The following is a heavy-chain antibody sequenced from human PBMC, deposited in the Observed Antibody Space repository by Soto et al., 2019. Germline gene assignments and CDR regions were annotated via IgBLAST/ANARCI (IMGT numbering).Heavy chain of an antibody. J-gene: IGHJ1*01. CDR1: GFSLSTSGVG. CDR2: IYWDDDK. V-gene: IGHV2-5*02. Sequence: QITLKESGPTLVKPTQTLTLTCTFSGFSLSTSGVGVGWIRQPPGKALEWLALIYWDDDKRYSPSLKSRLTITKDTSKHQVVLTMTNMDPVDTATYYCAHGIAAAGTSWGYFQHWGQGTLVTVSS. D-gene: IGHD6-13*01. CDR3: AHGIAAAGTSWGYFQH.